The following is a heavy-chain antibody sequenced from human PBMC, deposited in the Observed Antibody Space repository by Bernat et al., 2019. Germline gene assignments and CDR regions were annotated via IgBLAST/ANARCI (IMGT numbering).Heavy chain of an antibody. CDR3: AGWVGYGGGMDV. CDR2: IYYSGST. Sequence: QVQLQESGPGLVKPSETLSLTCTVSGGSFSSYDWSWIRQPPGKGLEWIGYIYYSGSTNYNPPLKSRITITVDTTKNQFALKLSSGTAADTAVYYCAGWVGYGGGMDVWGQGTTVTVSS. CDR1: GGSFSSYD. J-gene: IGHJ6*02. V-gene: IGHV4-59*08. D-gene: IGHD5-12*01.